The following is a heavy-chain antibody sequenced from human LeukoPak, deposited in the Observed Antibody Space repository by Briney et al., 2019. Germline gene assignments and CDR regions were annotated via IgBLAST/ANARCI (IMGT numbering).Heavy chain of an antibody. CDR1: GYTFTGYY. CDR2: INPNSGGT. V-gene: IGHV1-2*02. D-gene: IGHD6-13*01. CDR3: ASIAAARNTEADY. J-gene: IGHJ4*02. Sequence: GASVKVSCKASGYTFTGYYMHWVRQAPGQGLEWMGWINPNSGGTNYAQKFQGRVTMTRDTSISTAYMELSRLRSDDTAVYYCASIAAARNTEADYWGQGTLVTVSS.